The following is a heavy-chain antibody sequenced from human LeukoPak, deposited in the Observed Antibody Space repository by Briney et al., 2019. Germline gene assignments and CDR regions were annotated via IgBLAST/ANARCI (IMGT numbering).Heavy chain of an antibody. CDR1: GFTFSRYW. D-gene: IGHD3-10*01. J-gene: IGHJ4*02. Sequence: GGSLRLSCAASGFTFSRYWMQWVRQAPGKGLVWDSHIVSDGSSTTYADSVKGRFTTSRDNAKNTLYLQMNSLRAEDTAVYYCVRDNYGVDYWGQGTLVTVSS. CDR2: IVSDGSST. CDR3: VRDNYGVDY. V-gene: IGHV3-74*03.